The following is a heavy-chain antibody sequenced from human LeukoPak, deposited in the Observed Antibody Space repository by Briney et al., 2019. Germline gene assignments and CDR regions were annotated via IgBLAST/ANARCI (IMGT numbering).Heavy chain of an antibody. V-gene: IGHV4-34*01. D-gene: IGHD1-26*01. CDR1: GGSFSGYY. CDR3: AXXMGGDYYGMDV. J-gene: IGHJ6*02. Sequence: SETLSLTCAVYGGSFSGYYWSWIRQPPGKGLEWIGEINHSGSTNYNPSLKSRVTISVDTSKNQFSLKLSSVTAADTAVYYCAXXMGGDYYGMDVWGQGTTVTVSS. CDR2: INHSGST.